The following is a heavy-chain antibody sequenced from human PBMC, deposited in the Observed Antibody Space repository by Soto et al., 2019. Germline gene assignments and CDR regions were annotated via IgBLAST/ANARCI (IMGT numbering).Heavy chain of an antibody. Sequence: GGSLRLSCAASGFTFSSYGMHWVRQAPGKGLEWVAVIWYDGSNKYYADSVKGRFTISRDNSKNTLYLQMNSLRAEDTAVYYCARGRYYYDSSGYYDPMMGYWGQGTLVTVSS. CDR2: IWYDGSNK. CDR3: ARGRYYYDSSGYYDPMMGY. J-gene: IGHJ4*02. V-gene: IGHV3-33*01. CDR1: GFTFSSYG. D-gene: IGHD3-22*01.